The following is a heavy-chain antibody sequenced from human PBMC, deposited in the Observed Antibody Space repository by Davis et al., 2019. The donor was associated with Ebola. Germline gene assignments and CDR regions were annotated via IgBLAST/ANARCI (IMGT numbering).Heavy chain of an antibody. CDR3: AKEHFSAVAGGFDY. CDR1: GFTFSSYW. CDR2: ISSSIIYI. D-gene: IGHD6-19*01. Sequence: GGSLRLSCAASGFTFSSYWINWVRQAPGKGLEWVSSISSSIIYIYYADSVKGRFTISSDNAKNSLYLQMNSLRAEDTAVYYCAKEHFSAVAGGFDYWGQGTLVTVSS. J-gene: IGHJ4*02. V-gene: IGHV3-21*04.